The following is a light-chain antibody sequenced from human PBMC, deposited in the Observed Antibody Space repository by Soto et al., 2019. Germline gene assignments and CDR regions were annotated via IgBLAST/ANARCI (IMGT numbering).Light chain of an antibody. V-gene: IGKV3-20*01. Sequence: VLTQSPATLSLSPGERATLSCRASQTVSSSYLAWYHHQPGQAPRLLIYGASSRPTGVPSRFVGSGSGTDFTLTISRLDPEDFAVYYCQQYGSSPTFGPGTTIDVK. CDR1: QTVSSSY. CDR2: GAS. J-gene: IGKJ3*01. CDR3: QQYGSSPT.